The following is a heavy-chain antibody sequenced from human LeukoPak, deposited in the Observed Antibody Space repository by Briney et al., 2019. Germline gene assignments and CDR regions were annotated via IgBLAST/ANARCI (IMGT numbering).Heavy chain of an antibody. CDR2: IYTSGST. D-gene: IGHD1-1*01. J-gene: IGHJ4*02. Sequence: GSLRLSCAASGFTFSSYGMSWVRQPAGKGLEWIGRIYTSGSTNYNPSLKSRVTISGDTSKNQFSLKLNSVTAADTAVYYCARDTKNWGQGTLVTVSS. V-gene: IGHV4-4*07. CDR1: GFTFSSYG. CDR3: ARDTKN.